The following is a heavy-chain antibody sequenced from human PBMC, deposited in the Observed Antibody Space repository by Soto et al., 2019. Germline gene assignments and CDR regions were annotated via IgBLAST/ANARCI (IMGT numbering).Heavy chain of an antibody. CDR2: VNPNSGGT. J-gene: IGHJ4*02. Sequence: QVQLVQSGTEVKKPGASVKVSCKASGYSFTGYYMHWVRQAPGQGLEWMGGVNPNSGGTDYAQRFQGRVTMTRDTSISIAYMELNRLTSDDTAVYYCARGEDGRRNFFCFAYWGQGTLVTVRS. V-gene: IGHV1-2*02. D-gene: IGHD1-7*01. CDR3: ARGEDGRRNFFCFAY. CDR1: GYSFTGYY.